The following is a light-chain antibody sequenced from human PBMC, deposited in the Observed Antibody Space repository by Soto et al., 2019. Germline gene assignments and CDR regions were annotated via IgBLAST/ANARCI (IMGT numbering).Light chain of an antibody. J-gene: IGKJ1*01. CDR2: GAS. Sequence: EIVMTQSPATLSVSPGERATLSCRASQSVSSNLAWYQQKPGQAPRLLIYGASTRATGIPARFSGSGSVTEFTRTISSLQSEDFAVYYCPQYNNWPPWTFGQGTKVEIK. CDR1: QSVSSN. CDR3: PQYNNWPPWT. V-gene: IGKV3-15*01.